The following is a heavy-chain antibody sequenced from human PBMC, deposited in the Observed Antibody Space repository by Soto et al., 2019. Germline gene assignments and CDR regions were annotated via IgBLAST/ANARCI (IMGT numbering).Heavy chain of an antibody. CDR3: ARVRVGATGYYYGMDV. Sequence: ASVKVSCKASGYTFTSYYMHWVRQAPGQGLEWMGIINPSGGSTSYAQKLQGRVTMTRDTSTSTVYMELSSLRSEDTAVYYCARVRVGATGYYYGMDVWGQGTMVTVSS. V-gene: IGHV1-46*01. D-gene: IGHD1-26*01. J-gene: IGHJ6*02. CDR1: GYTFTSYY. CDR2: INPSGGST.